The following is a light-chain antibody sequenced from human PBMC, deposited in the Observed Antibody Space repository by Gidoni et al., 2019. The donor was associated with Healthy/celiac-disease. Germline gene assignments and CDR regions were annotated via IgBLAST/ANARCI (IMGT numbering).Light chain of an antibody. CDR1: SSNIGSNY. CDR2: SNN. V-gene: IGLV1-47*02. Sequence: CMLPHPPAPSGAPPQRATIPCSGSSSNIGSNYVYWYQHLPGTAPKRLISSNNQRPSGVPDRFSGSKSGTSAALEMSGLGSEDEADYYCAAWDDSLRGVFGGGTKLTVL. CDR3: AAWDDSLRGV. J-gene: IGLJ2*01.